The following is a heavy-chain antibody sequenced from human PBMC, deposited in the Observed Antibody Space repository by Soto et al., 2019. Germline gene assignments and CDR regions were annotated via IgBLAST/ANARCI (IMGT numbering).Heavy chain of an antibody. V-gene: IGHV3-21*01. J-gene: IGHJ3*02. CDR3: ARDYSSAAEVAAFDI. Sequence: GGSLRLSCAASGFTFSSYSMNWVRQAPGKGLEWVSSISSSSSYIYYADSVKGRFTISRDNAKNSLYLQMNSLRAEDTAVYYCARDYSSAAEVAAFDIWGQGTMVTVSS. D-gene: IGHD6-13*01. CDR2: ISSSSSYI. CDR1: GFTFSSYS.